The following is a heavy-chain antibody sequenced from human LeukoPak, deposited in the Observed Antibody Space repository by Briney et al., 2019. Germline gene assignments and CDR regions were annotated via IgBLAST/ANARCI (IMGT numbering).Heavy chain of an antibody. Sequence: SETLSLTCTVSGGSISSYYWIWIRQPPGTGLEWIGFIYYSGSTNYNPSLKSRVTISLDTSKNQFSLKLNSVTAADTAVYYCARGRSYTGGFDYWGQGTLVTVSS. CDR1: GGSISSYY. CDR3: ARGRSYTGGFDY. J-gene: IGHJ4*02. D-gene: IGHD1-26*01. CDR2: IYYSGST. V-gene: IGHV4-59*01.